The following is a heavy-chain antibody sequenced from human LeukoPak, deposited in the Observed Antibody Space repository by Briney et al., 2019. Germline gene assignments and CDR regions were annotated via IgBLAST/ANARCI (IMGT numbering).Heavy chain of an antibody. V-gene: IGHV4-34*01. CDR1: GGSFSGYY. J-gene: IGHJ5*02. CDR3: SRHLYYYDSSGSLNWFDP. D-gene: IGHD3-22*01. CDR2: INHRGST. Sequence: SETLSLTCAVYGGSFSGYYWNWIRQPPGKGLEWIGEINHRGSTNYNPSLESRVTISVDTSKNQFSLKLSSVTAADTAVYYCSRHLYYYDSSGSLNWFDPWGQGTLVTVSS.